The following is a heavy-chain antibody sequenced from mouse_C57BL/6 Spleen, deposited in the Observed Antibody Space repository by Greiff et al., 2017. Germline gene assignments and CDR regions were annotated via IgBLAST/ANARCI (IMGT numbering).Heavy chain of an antibody. V-gene: IGHV1-62-2*01. J-gene: IGHJ4*01. CDR2: FYPGSGSI. Sequence: VQLQQSGAELVKPGASVKLSCKASGYTFTEYTIHWVKQRSGQGLEWIGWFYPGSGSIKYNEKFKDKATLTADKSSSTVYMELSRLTSEDSAVYFCARHEESNYYGSSYYAMDYWGQGTSVTVSS. CDR3: ARHEESNYYGSSYYAMDY. CDR1: GYTFTEYT. D-gene: IGHD1-1*01.